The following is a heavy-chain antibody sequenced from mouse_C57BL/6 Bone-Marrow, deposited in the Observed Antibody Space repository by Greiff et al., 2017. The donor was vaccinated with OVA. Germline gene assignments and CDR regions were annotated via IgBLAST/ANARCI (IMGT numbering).Heavy chain of an antibody. D-gene: IGHD1-1*01. CDR2: ISYDGSN. CDR3: ARAHCGSPPYWYFDV. J-gene: IGHJ1*03. CDR1: GYSITSGYY. V-gene: IGHV3-6*01. Sequence: EVQLQESGPGLVKPSQSLSLTCSVTGYSITSGYYWNWIRQFPGNKLEWMGYISYDGSNNYNPSLKNRISITRDTSKNQFFLKLNSVTTEDTATDYCARAHCGSPPYWYFDVWGTGTTVTVSS.